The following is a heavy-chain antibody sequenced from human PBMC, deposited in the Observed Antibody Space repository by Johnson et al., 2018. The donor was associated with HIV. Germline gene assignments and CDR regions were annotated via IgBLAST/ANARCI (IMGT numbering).Heavy chain of an antibody. CDR2: ISYDGSNK. Sequence: QVQLVESGGGVVQPGRSLRLSCAASGITFSSYAMHWVRQAPGKGLEWVAVISYDGSNKYYADSVKGRFTISRDNSKNTLYLQMNSLRAEDTAVYYCAREKLRYSRPSKHDACEIWGQGTMVTVSS. J-gene: IGHJ3*02. CDR1: GITFSSYA. V-gene: IGHV3-30*04. CDR3: AREKLRYSRPSKHDACEI. D-gene: IGHD6-13*01.